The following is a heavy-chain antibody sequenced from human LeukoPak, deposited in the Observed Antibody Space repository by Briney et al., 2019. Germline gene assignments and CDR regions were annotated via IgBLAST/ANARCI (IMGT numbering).Heavy chain of an antibody. CDR1: GYTFTSYG. CDR3: ARETYYYDSSGYFRDAFDI. D-gene: IGHD3-22*01. CDR2: ISAYNGNT. J-gene: IGHJ3*02. Sequence: GASVKISCKASGYTFTSYGISWVRQAPGQGLEWMGWISAYNGNTNYAQKLQGRVTMTTDTSTSTAYMELRSLRSDDTAVYYCARETYYYDSSGYFRDAFDIWGQGTMVTVSS. V-gene: IGHV1-18*01.